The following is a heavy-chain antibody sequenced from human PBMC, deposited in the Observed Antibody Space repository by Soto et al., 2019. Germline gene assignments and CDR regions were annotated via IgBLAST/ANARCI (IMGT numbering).Heavy chain of an antibody. V-gene: IGHV5-51*01. CDR1: RYSFTTYW. D-gene: IGHD6-25*01. J-gene: IGHJ3*02. CDR3: ARSGIAAAIDAFDI. Sequence: PGESLKISSQSSRYSFTTYWIVWVRQMPGKGLESMGIIYPGDSDTRYSPSFQGQVTISADKSINTAYLQWSSLRASDTAMYYCARSGIAAAIDAFDIWGQGTMVT. CDR2: IYPGDSDT.